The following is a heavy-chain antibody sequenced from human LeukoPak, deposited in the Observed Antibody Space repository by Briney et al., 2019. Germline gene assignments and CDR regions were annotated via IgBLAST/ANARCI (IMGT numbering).Heavy chain of an antibody. Sequence: ASVKVSCKASGYTFNTYGMSWVRQAPGQGLEWMGWINTNTGNPTYAQGFTGRFVFSLDTSVSTAYLQISSLKAEDTAVYYCARGSIGAPHHFDYWGQGTLVTVSS. CDR1: GYTFNTYG. CDR3: ARGSIGAPHHFDY. CDR2: INTNTGNP. V-gene: IGHV7-4-1*02. D-gene: IGHD3-10*01. J-gene: IGHJ4*02.